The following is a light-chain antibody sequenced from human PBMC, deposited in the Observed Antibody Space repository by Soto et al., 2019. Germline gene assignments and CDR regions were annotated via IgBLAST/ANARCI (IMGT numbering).Light chain of an antibody. CDR2: GAS. J-gene: IGKJ1*01. V-gene: IGKV3-15*01. Sequence: EIVMTKSPASLSVSPGDRATLSCRASQSVSSNLAWYHQRPGQAPRLLIYGASTRDSGIPARFSGSGSGTEFTLTISSLQSEELALYDCQQYNNWPLTFGQGTKVEIK. CDR3: QQYNNWPLT. CDR1: QSVSSN.